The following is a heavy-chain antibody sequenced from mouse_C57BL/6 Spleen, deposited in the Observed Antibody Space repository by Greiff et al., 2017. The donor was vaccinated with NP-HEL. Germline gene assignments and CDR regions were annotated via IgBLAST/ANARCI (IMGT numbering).Heavy chain of an antibody. V-gene: IGHV5-4*01. CDR2: ISDGGSYT. CDR1: GFTFSSYA. CDR3: AREYYGSRHFDY. D-gene: IGHD1-1*01. Sequence: EVQVVESGGGLVKPGGSLKLSCAASGFTFSSYAMSWVRQTPEKRLEWVATISDGGSYTYYPDNVKGRFTISRDNAKNNLYLQMSHLKSEDTAMYYCAREYYGSRHFDYWGQGTTLTVSS. J-gene: IGHJ2*01.